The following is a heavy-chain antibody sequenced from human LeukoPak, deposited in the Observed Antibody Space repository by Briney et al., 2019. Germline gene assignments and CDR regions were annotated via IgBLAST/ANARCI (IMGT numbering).Heavy chain of an antibody. CDR1: GIAFSNHW. Sequence: GGSLRLSCAASGIAFSNHWMHWVRQAPGKGLEWVSWINNDGSYAVYADSVRARFTISRDNAKNTLYLQMNSLRPEDTAVYYCARDRPRNWFDPWGQGTLVTVSS. J-gene: IGHJ5*02. CDR2: INNDGSYA. CDR3: ARDRPRNWFDP. V-gene: IGHV3-74*01.